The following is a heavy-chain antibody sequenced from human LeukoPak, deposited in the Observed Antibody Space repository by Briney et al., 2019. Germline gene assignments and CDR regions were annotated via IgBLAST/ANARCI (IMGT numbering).Heavy chain of an antibody. CDR1: GFTFSSYS. J-gene: IGHJ3*02. CDR2: ISSSSSTI. CDR3: ARDGTGELAYCGGDCYSRAFDI. Sequence: GGSLRLSCAASGFTFSSYSMNWVRQAPGKGLEWVSYISSSSSTIYYADSVKGRFTISRDNAKNSLYLQMNSLRDEDTAVYYCARDGTGELAYCGGDCYSRAFDIWGQGTMVTVSS. V-gene: IGHV3-48*02. D-gene: IGHD2-21*02.